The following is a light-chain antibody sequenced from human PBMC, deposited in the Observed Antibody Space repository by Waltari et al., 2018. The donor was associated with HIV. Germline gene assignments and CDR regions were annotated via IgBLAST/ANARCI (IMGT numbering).Light chain of an antibody. CDR2: KAS. J-gene: IGKJ1*01. CDR1: QSISNW. V-gene: IGKV1-5*03. CDR3: QQYYLYPWT. Sequence: DIQMTQSLSTLSASIGDRATITCRASQSISNWLAWYQQKPGKAPKLLIYKASTLEGGCPSRFSGSGSGTEFTLTINSLQPDDFATYFCQQYYLYPWTFGQGAKVEI.